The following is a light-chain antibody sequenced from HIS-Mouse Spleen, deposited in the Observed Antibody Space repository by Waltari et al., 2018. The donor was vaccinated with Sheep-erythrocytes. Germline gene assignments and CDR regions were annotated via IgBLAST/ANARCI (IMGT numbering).Light chain of an antibody. J-gene: IGLJ3*02. V-gene: IGLV1-44*01. CDR3: CSYAGSWV. CDR2: SNN. CDR1: SSNIGSNT. Sequence: QSVLTQPPSASGTPGQRVTISCSGSSSNIGSNTVNWYQQLPGTAPKLPLYSNNQRPSGVPDVFSGSQSGTSASLAISGLQSEDEADYYCCSYAGSWVFGGGTKLTVL.